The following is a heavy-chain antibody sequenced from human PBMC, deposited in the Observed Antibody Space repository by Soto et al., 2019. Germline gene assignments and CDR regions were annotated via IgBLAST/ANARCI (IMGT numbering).Heavy chain of an antibody. D-gene: IGHD3-10*01. V-gene: IGHV1-69*13. CDR1: GGTFSSYA. CDR2: IIPIFGTA. CDR3: ARHTYYYGSGNYYYGMDV. Sequence: GASVKVSCKASGGTFSSYAISWVRQAPGQRLEWMGGIIPIFGTANYAQKFQGRVTITADESTSTAYMELSSLRSEDTAVYYCARHTYYYGSGNYYYGMDVWGQGTTVTVSS. J-gene: IGHJ6*02.